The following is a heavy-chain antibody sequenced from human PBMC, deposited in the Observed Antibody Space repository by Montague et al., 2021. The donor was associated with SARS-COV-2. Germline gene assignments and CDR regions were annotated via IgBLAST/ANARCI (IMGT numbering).Heavy chain of an antibody. D-gene: IGHD4-17*01. J-gene: IGHJ4*02. Sequence: ETLSLTCAVYGGSFSGYYWSWIRQPPGKGPEWIGEINHSGSTDYNPSLKSRVTISVDTSKNQFSLKLSSVTAADTAVYYCARGSTVTHYWGQGTLVTVSS. CDR2: INHSGST. V-gene: IGHV4-34*01. CDR1: GGSFSGYY. CDR3: ARGSTVTHY.